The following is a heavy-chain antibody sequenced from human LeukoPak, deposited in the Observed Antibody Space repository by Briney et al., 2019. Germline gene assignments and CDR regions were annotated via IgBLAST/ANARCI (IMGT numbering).Heavy chain of an antibody. CDR3: AREGSSYDSSDTMGTY. D-gene: IGHD3-22*01. Sequence: PGGSLRLSCTASGFTLSNYYMSWVRQAPGKGLEWVANIKQDASGKFYVDSVKGRFTISRDNAKNSIYLQMDNLRADDTAVYYCAREGSSYDSSDTMGTYWGQGTLVTISS. CDR1: GFTLSNYY. CDR2: IKQDASGK. J-gene: IGHJ4*02. V-gene: IGHV3-7*01.